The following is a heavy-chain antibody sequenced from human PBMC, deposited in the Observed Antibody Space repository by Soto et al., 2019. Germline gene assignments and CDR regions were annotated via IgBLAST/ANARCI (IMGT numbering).Heavy chain of an antibody. D-gene: IGHD6-13*01. V-gene: IGHV3-30*18. CDR2: ISYDGSNK. CDR3: AKFFYEGYSSSWGDGMDV. CDR1: GFTFSSYG. Sequence: VGSLRLSCAASGFTFSSYGMHWVRQAPGKGLEWVAVISYDGSNKYYADSVKGRFTISRDNSKNTLYLQMNSLRAEDTAVYYCAKFFYEGYSSSWGDGMDVWGQGTTVTVSS. J-gene: IGHJ6*02.